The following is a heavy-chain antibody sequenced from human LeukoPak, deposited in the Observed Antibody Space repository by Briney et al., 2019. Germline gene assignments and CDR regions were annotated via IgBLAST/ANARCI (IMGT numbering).Heavy chain of an antibody. CDR1: GDSFRSSPYY. D-gene: IGHD3-22*01. V-gene: IGHV4-31*03. J-gene: IGHJ3*02. CDR3: ARDTGIIYDSSGYYYENAFDI. Sequence: SETLSLTCTVSGDSFRSSPYYWGWIRQPPGKGLEWIGYIYYSGSTYYNPSLKSRVTISVDTSKNQFSLKLSSVTAADTAVYYCARDTGIIYDSSGYYYENAFDIWGQGTMVTVSS. CDR2: IYYSGST.